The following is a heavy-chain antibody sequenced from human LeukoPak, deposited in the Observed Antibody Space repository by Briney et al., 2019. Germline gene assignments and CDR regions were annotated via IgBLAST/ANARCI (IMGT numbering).Heavy chain of an antibody. V-gene: IGHV3-21*06. CDR1: GFTFSNYS. J-gene: IGHJ6*02. CDR2: ISSSSSYI. CDR3: ARGFCRGAYWYGVDYGMDV. Sequence: GGSLRLSCAASGFTFSNYSMNWVRQAPGKGLEWVSSISSSSSYIYYADSVKGRFTISRGNAKNSLYLQMNSLRAEDTAVYYCARGFCRGAYWYGVDYGMDVWGRGTTVTVSS. D-gene: IGHD2-15*01.